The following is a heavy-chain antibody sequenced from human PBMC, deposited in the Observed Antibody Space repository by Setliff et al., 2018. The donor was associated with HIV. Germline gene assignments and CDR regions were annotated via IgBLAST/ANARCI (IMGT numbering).Heavy chain of an antibody. CDR2: INPKSGVT. Sequence: ASVKVSCKASGYTFTDYYIHWVRQAPGHGLEWVGRINPKSGVTSYAQNFRARVTMTRDTSSTTAYMELSTLRSDDTALYYCAKDLIRITPHGDLPFWGQGTLVAVSS. D-gene: IGHD2-15*01. J-gene: IGHJ4*02. V-gene: IGHV1-2*06. CDR1: GYTFTDYY. CDR3: AKDLIRITPHGDLPF.